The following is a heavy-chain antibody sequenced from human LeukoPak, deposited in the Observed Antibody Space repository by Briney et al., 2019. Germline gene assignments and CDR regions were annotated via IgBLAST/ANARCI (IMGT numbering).Heavy chain of an antibody. D-gene: IGHD3-10*01. CDR2: INPNGGGI. CDR1: GYIFTDYY. V-gene: IGHV1-2*02. J-gene: IGHJ5*02. CDR3: ARDESSVGHPGGNWFDP. Sequence: ASVKVSCKASGYIFTDYYIHWMRQAPGRGLEWMGFINPNGGGIHYSQKFRGRVTMTRDTSINTIYMELTSLRSDDTAVYYCARDESSVGHPGGNWFDPWGQGTLVTVSS.